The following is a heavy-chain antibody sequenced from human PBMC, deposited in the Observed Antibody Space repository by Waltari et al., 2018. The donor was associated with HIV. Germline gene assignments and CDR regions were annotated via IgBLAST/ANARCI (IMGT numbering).Heavy chain of an antibody. CDR1: GGSFPAYY. CDR2: IDHSGST. J-gene: IGHJ1*01. CDR3: ARGPHTSIFGVVKYFQP. Sequence: QVQLQQWGTGLLMPSETLYLTCAVYGGSFPAYYWTCIRQYPGSGLEWIGEIDHSGSTNYNPSLKSRVTISVDASKNQFSLKLTSVTAADTGLYYCARGPHTSIFGVVKYFQPWGQGTLVIVSS. D-gene: IGHD3-3*01. V-gene: IGHV4-34*02.